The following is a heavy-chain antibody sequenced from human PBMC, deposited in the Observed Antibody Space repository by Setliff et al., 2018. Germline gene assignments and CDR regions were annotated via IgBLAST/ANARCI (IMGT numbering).Heavy chain of an antibody. CDR3: AKPRVELRWGFES. V-gene: IGHV3-7*03. D-gene: IGHD1-7*01. CDR1: GFTFSNYW. J-gene: IGHJ4*02. Sequence: GGSLRLSCAVSGFTFSNYWMTWVRQAPGKGLEWVANIKQDGSESYYVDSVKGRFTIFRDGSKNTLYMQMSSLRAEDTAVYYCAKPRVELRWGFESWGQGTLVTVSS. CDR2: IKQDGSES.